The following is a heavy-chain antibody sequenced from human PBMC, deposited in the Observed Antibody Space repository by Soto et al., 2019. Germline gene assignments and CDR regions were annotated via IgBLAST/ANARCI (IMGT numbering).Heavy chain of an antibody. CDR1: GGSFSGYY. D-gene: IGHD3-10*01. Sequence: SETLSLTCAVYGGSFSGYYWSWIRQPPGKGLEWIGEINHSGSTNYNPSLKSRVTISVDTSKNQFSLKLSSVTAADTAVYYCARGRTISRILTILLTSGKNWFDPWGQGTLVTVSS. J-gene: IGHJ5*02. V-gene: IGHV4-34*01. CDR3: ARGRTISRILTILLTSGKNWFDP. CDR2: INHSGST.